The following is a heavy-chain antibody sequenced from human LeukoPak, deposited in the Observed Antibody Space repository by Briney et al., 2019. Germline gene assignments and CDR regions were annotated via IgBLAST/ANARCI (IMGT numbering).Heavy chain of an antibody. CDR3: ARAFGYVFGWFDP. D-gene: IGHD3-10*02. CDR1: GGSLSSYF. J-gene: IGHJ5*02. Sequence: KSSETLSLTCTVSGGSLSSYFWNWIRQPPGKGLEWIGYLHDSGTSNYNPSLKSRVTIALDTSKNQFSLKLTSVTAADTAIYYCARAFGYVFGWFDPWGQGTLVTVSS. V-gene: IGHV4-59*01. CDR2: LHDSGTS.